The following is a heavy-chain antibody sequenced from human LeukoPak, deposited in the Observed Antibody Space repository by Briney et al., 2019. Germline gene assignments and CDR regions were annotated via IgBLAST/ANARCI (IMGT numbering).Heavy chain of an antibody. CDR2: ISGSGSST. J-gene: IGHJ3*01. CDR1: GFTFSTYA. CDR3: AKEMATIRALDF. Sequence: GGSLRLSCAASGFTFSTYAMSWVRQAPGKGLEWVSVISGSGSSTHYADSVKGRFTISRDNSKNTLYLQMNSLRAEDTAVYYCAKEMATIRALDFWGQGTMVTVSS. V-gene: IGHV3-23*01. D-gene: IGHD5-24*01.